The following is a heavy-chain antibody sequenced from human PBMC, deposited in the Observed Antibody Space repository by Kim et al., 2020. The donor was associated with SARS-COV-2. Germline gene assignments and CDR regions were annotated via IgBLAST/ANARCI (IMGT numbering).Heavy chain of an antibody. CDR1: GFTFSSYG. CDR3: AKDLSDYYDSSGYYPPI. V-gene: IGHV3-30*18. D-gene: IGHD3-22*01. CDR2: ISYDGSNK. J-gene: IGHJ3*02. Sequence: GGSLRLSCAASGFTFSSYGMHWVRQAPGKGLEWVAVISYDGSNKYYADSVKGRFTISRDNSKNTLYLQMNSLRAEDTAVYYCAKDLSDYYDSSGYYPPIWGQGTMVTVSS.